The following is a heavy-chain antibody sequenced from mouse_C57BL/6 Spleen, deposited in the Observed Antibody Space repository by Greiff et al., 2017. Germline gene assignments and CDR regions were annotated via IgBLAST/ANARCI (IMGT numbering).Heavy chain of an antibody. CDR1: GFTFSSYA. V-gene: IGHV5-9-1*02. J-gene: IGHJ3*01. D-gene: IGHD1-1*01. CDR2: ISSGGDYI. Sequence: EVKLQESGEGLVKPGGSLKLSCAASGFTFSSYAMSWVRQTPEKRLEWVAYISSGGDYIYYADTVKGRFTISRDNARNTLYLQMSSLKAEDTAMYYCTREVFYYYGSSPWFAYWGQGTLVTVSA. CDR3: TREVFYYYGSSPWFAY.